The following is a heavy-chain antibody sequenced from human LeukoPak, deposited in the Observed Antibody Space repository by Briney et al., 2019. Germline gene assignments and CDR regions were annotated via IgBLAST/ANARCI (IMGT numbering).Heavy chain of an antibody. CDR1: GFTFSSYA. V-gene: IGHV3-23*01. CDR3: ARYQRAWPFDF. J-gene: IGHJ4*02. D-gene: IGHD2-2*01. Sequence: GGSLRLSCAASGFTFSSYAMSWVRQAPGKGLECVSVIPASGSSTYYADSVKGRFTISRDNSENTLFLQMNSLRAEDTAVYYCARYQRAWPFDFWGQGTLVTVSS. CDR2: IPASGSST.